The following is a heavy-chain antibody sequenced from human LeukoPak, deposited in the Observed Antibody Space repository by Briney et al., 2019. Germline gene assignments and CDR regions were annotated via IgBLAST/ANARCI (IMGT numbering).Heavy chain of an antibody. CDR1: GYTFTTYA. CDR2: INTNIGNP. CDR3: ARGVEDTGDY. Sequence: GASVKVSCKASGYTFTTYALNWVRQAPGQGLEWMGWINTNIGNPTYAQGFTGRFVFSVDISVSTAYLQISSLKAEDTAVYYCARGVEDTGDYWGQGTLVTVSS. D-gene: IGHD2-15*01. V-gene: IGHV7-4-1*02. J-gene: IGHJ4*02.